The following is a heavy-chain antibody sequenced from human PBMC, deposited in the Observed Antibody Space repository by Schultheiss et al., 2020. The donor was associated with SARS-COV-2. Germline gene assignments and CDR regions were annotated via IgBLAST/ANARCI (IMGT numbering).Heavy chain of an antibody. CDR2: ISSSSSYI. Sequence: GGSLRLSCAASGLTFSSYSMNWVRQAPGKGLEWVSSISSSSSYIYYAVSVKGRFTISRDNAKNSLYLQMNSLRAEDTAVYYCARDPETIQLWRGNDYWGQGTLVTVSS. CDR3: ARDPETIQLWRGNDY. CDR1: GLTFSSYS. D-gene: IGHD5-18*01. V-gene: IGHV3-21*01. J-gene: IGHJ4*02.